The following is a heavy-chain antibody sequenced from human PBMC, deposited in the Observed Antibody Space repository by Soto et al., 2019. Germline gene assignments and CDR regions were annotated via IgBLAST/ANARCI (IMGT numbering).Heavy chain of an antibody. D-gene: IGHD3-22*01. CDR3: ARWSITMRVVVKHALDI. CDR1: GGSISSGDYY. J-gene: IGHJ3*02. CDR2: IYYSGST. V-gene: IGHV4-31*03. Sequence: SETLSLTCTVSGGSISSGDYYWSWIRQHPGKGLEWIGYIYYSGSTYYKPSLKSRVTISVDTSKNQFSLKLSSVTAADTAVYYCARWSITMRVVVKHALDIWGQGTMVTVSS.